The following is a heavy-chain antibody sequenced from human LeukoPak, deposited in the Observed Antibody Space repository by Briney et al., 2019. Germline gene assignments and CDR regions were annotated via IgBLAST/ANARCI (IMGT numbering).Heavy chain of an antibody. J-gene: IGHJ4*02. V-gene: IGHV4-34*01. CDR3: ARGLIGAGH. Sequence: SESLSLTCAVYGGSFSGDFLSRIRQPPGKGLEWLGEINYSGNTNYNPSLKSRVTISVDTSKNQVSLNLTSVTAADTAVYYCARGLIGAGHWGQGTLVNGSS. D-gene: IGHD2/OR15-2a*01. CDR2: INYSGNT. CDR1: GGSFSGDF.